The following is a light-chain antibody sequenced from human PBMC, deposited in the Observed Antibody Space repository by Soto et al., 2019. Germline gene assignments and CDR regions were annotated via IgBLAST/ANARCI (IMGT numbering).Light chain of an antibody. CDR3: QQYNSYYT. J-gene: IGKJ2*01. V-gene: IGKV1-17*01. CDR2: VAS. Sequence: IQMTQSPSSLSASVGDTVTVTCRASQGIRNYLNWFQQKPGKAPKRLISVASTLQSGVPSRFSGSGSGTEFTLTISSLQPEDSATYYCQQYNSYYTFGQGTKVDIK. CDR1: QGIRNY.